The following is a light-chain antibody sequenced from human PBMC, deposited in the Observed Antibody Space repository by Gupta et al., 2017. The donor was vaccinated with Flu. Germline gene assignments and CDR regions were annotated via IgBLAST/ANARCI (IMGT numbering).Light chain of an antibody. CDR3: QQGSSSPT. CDR1: QNVYNNY. J-gene: IGKJ1*01. Sequence: SCRASQNVYNNYLAWYQQKPGQAPRLLIYAASSRLTGIPDRFSGSGSGTDFTLTISRLEPEDFAVYYCQQGSSSPTFGQGTKVEIK. CDR2: AAS. V-gene: IGKV3-20*01.